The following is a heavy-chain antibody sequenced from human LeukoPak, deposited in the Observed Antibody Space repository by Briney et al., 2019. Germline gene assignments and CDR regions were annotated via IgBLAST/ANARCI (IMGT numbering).Heavy chain of an antibody. J-gene: IGHJ3*02. Sequence: PGGSLRLSCSASGFTFSSYAMHWVRQAPGKGLEYVSAISSNGGSTYYADSVKGRFTISRDNSKNTLYLQMSSLRAEDTAVYYCARGTGYGVFDIWGQGTMVTVSS. CDR2: ISSNGGST. D-gene: IGHD2-8*01. V-gene: IGHV3-64D*09. CDR1: GFTFSSYA. CDR3: ARGTGYGVFDI.